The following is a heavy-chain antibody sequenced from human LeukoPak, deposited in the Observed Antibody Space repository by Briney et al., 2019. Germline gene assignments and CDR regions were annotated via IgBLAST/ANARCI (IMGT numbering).Heavy chain of an antibody. CDR2: ISGSGGST. D-gene: IGHD1-26*01. Sequence: PGGSLRLSCTASGFTFSSYAMSWVRQAPGKGLEWVSAISGSGGSTYYADSVKGRFTISRDNSKNTLYLQMNSLRAEDTAVYYCAKDAGIVGATTKDYWGQGTLVTVSS. J-gene: IGHJ4*02. CDR1: GFTFSSYA. CDR3: AKDAGIVGATTKDY. V-gene: IGHV3-23*01.